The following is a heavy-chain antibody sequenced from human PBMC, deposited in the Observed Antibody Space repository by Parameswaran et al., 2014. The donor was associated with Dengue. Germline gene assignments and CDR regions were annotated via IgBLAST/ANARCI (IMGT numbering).Heavy chain of an antibody. J-gene: IGHJ4*02. CDR2: INWNGGST. V-gene: IGHV3-20*03. D-gene: IGHD6-13*01. Sequence: VRQAPGKGLEWVAGINWNGGSTGYADSVKGRFTISRDNAKNSLYLQMNSLRAEDTALYYCARVGYSSSWYVGGFDYWGQGTLVTVSS. CDR3: ARVGYSSSWYVGGFDY.